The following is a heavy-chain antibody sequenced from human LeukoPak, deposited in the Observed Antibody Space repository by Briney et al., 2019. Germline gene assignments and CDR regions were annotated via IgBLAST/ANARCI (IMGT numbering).Heavy chain of an antibody. CDR3: ARGYSLDYFDY. D-gene: IGHD2-15*01. J-gene: IGHJ4*02. V-gene: IGHV4-39*07. CDR2: IYYSGST. Sequence: PSETLSLTCTVSGGSISSSSHYWGWIRQPPGKGLEWIGSIYYSGSTYYNPSLKSRVTISVDTSKNQFSLKLSSVTAADTAVYYCARGYSLDYFDYWGQGTLVTVSS. CDR1: GGSISSSSHY.